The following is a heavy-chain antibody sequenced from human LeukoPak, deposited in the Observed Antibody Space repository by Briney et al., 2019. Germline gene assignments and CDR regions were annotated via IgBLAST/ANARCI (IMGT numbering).Heavy chain of an antibody. CDR2: IRYDGSNK. CDR1: GFTFSSYW. CDR3: ANIVVVPAAYDY. J-gene: IGHJ4*02. Sequence: GGSLRLSCAASGFTFSSYWMHWVRQAPGKGLEWVAFIRYDGSNKYYADSVKGRFTISRDNSKNTLYLQMNSLRAEDTAVYYCANIVVVPAAYDYWGQGTLVTVSS. D-gene: IGHD2-2*01. V-gene: IGHV3-30*02.